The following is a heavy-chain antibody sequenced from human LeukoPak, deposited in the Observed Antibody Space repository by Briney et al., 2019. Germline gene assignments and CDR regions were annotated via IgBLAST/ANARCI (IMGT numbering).Heavy chain of an antibody. J-gene: IGHJ4*02. V-gene: IGHV1-18*01. CDR2: ISTNHGNT. Sequence: ASVKVSCKASGYTFTNYGITWVRQAPGQGLEWMGWISTNHGNTNYAQKIQGRVTMTTDTSTSTAYMELRNLRSDDTAMHYCARDQIRQGLPGYWGQGTLVTVSS. CDR1: GYTFTNYG. CDR3: ARDQIRQGLPGY. D-gene: IGHD6-19*01.